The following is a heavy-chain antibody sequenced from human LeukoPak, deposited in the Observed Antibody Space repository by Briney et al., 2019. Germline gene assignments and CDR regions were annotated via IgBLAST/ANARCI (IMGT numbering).Heavy chain of an antibody. CDR2: IYYSGST. CDR1: GGSISSGGYY. Sequence: SETVSLTCTVSGGSISSGGYYWSWIRQHPGKGLEWIGYIYYSGSTYYNPSLKSRVTISVDTSKNQFSLKLSSVTAADTAVYYCARDRYFYDSSGYYYYFDYWGQGTLVTVSS. J-gene: IGHJ4*02. CDR3: ARDRYFYDSSGYYYYFDY. V-gene: IGHV4-31*03. D-gene: IGHD3-22*01.